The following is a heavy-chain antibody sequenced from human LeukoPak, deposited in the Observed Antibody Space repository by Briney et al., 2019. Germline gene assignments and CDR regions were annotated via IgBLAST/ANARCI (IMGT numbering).Heavy chain of an antibody. CDR1: GFTFSSYW. J-gene: IGHJ6*03. CDR3: ARGTWATLYYYYMDV. D-gene: IGHD5-24*01. Sequence: GGSLRLSCAASGFTFSSYWMHWVRQAPGKGLAWVSRINSDGSSTSYADSVKGRFTISRDNAKNTLYLQMNSLRAEDTAVYYCARGTWATLYYYYMDVWGKGTTVTVSS. CDR2: INSDGSST. V-gene: IGHV3-74*01.